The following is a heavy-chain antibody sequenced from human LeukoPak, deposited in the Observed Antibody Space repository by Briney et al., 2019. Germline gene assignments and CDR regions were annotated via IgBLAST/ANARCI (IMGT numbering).Heavy chain of an antibody. V-gene: IGHV4-59*01. CDR3: AGEPQVPAAWY. CDR2: IYYSGST. Sequence: SETLSLTCTASGGSISSYYWSWIRQPPGKGLEWIGYIYYSGSTNYNPSLKSRVTISVDTSKNQFSLKLSSVTAADTAVYYCAGEPQVPAAWYWGQGTLVTVSS. J-gene: IGHJ4*02. CDR1: GGSISSYY. D-gene: IGHD2-2*01.